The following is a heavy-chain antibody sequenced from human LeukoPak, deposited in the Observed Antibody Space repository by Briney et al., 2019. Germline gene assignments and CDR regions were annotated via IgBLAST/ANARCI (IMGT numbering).Heavy chain of an antibody. J-gene: IGHJ4*02. V-gene: IGHV1-2*06. CDR2: INPNSGDT. CDR3: ARDYCGGDCFPDY. Sequence: GASVKVSCKASGYTFTGYYVHWVRQAPGQGLEWMGRINPNSGDTNCAQKFQGRVTMTRDTSISTAYMELSRLRSDDTAVYCCARDYCGGDCFPDYWGQGTLVTVSS. CDR1: GYTFTGYY. D-gene: IGHD2-21*02.